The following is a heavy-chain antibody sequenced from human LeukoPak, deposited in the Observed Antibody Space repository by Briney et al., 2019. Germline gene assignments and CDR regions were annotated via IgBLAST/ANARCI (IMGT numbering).Heavy chain of an antibody. CDR3: ARVEYYDSIGYSFDY. D-gene: IGHD3-22*01. V-gene: IGHV4-34*01. CDR1: GGSFSGYY. Sequence: SETLSLTCAVYGGSFSGYYWSWIRQPPAKGLEWIGEINHSGSTNYNPSLKSRVTISVDTSKNQFSLKLSSVTAADTAVYYCARVEYYDSIGYSFDYWGQGTLVTVSS. CDR2: INHSGST. J-gene: IGHJ4*02.